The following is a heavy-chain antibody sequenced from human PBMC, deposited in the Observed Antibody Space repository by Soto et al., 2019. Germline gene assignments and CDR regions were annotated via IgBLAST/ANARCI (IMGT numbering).Heavy chain of an antibody. J-gene: IGHJ4*02. Sequence: ASVKVSCKASGYTFTSYYMHWVRQAPGQGLEWMGIINPSGGSTSYAQKFQGRVTMTRDTSTSTVYMELSSLRSEDTAVYYCAREIGVDTAEYYFDYWGQGTLVTVSS. CDR2: INPSGGST. V-gene: IGHV1-46*01. CDR1: GYTFTSYY. CDR3: AREIGVDTAEYYFDY. D-gene: IGHD5-18*01.